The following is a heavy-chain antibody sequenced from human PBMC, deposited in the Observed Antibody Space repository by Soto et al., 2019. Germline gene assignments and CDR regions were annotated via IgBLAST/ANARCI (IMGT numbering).Heavy chain of an antibody. CDR3: AKDRGPYCSGGICYPPSWFDP. CDR1: GFTVGNYA. Sequence: GSLRLSCVGSGFTVGNYAMSWVRQAPGKGLEWVSSITGIDGRTYYADSVKGRFTISRDNPKNTLYLQMNNLRAEDTAMFYCAKDRGPYCSGGICYPPSWFDPWGQGTQVTVSS. CDR2: ITGIDGRT. J-gene: IGHJ5*02. V-gene: IGHV3-23*01. D-gene: IGHD2-15*01.